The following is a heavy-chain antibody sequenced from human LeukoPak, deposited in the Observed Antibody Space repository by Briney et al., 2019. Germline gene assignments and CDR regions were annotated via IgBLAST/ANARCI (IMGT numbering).Heavy chain of an antibody. CDR1: GGSISSSSFY. CDR3: ARHSGPYSSSWFDY. Sequence: SETLSLTCSVSGGSISSSSFYWGWIRQPPGKGLEWIGSMYYSGSTYHNPSLKSRVTISVDTSKNQFSLKLSSVTAADTAVYYRARHSGPYSSSWFDYWGQGTLVTVSS. V-gene: IGHV4-39*01. J-gene: IGHJ4*02. CDR2: MYYSGST. D-gene: IGHD6-13*01.